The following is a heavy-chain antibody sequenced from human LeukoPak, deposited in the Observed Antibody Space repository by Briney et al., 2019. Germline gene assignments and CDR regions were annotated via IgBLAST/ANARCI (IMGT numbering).Heavy chain of an antibody. CDR1: GGSISSNY. D-gene: IGHD1-14*01. V-gene: IGHV4-59*01. Sequence: PSETLSLTCTVSGGSISSNYWSWIRQPPGKGLEWIGYVHNSGSTNYNPSLKSRVTISVDTSKNQFSLKLSSVTAADTAVYYCARGIRPFDYWGQGTLVTVSS. J-gene: IGHJ4*02. CDR2: VHNSGST. CDR3: ARGIRPFDY.